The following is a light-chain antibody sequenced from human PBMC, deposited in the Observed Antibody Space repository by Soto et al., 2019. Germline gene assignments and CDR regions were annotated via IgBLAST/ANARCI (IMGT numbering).Light chain of an antibody. Sequence: DIQMTQSPSTLSGSVGDRVTITCRASQTISSWLAWYQQKPGKAPKLLIYKASTLKSGVPSRFSGSGSGTEFTLTISSLQPDDFATYYCQQNYRATPWTFGQGPRWISN. CDR1: QTISSW. J-gene: IGKJ1*01. CDR3: QQNYRATPWT. CDR2: KAS. V-gene: IGKV1-5*03.